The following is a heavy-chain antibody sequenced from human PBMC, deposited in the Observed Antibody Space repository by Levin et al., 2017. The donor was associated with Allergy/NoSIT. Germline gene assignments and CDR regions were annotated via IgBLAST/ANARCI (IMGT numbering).Heavy chain of an antibody. CDR1: GFTFSSYA. V-gene: IGHV3-23*01. CDR3: AKAITAIYYYAMDV. D-gene: IGHD6-13*01. Sequence: GESLKISCAASGFTFSSYAMTWVRQAPGKGLEWVSTISGSGEITYFADSVRGRFTISRANSKNTLYLQMNSVRVEDTAVYYCAKAITAIYYYAMDVWGQGTTVTVSS. J-gene: IGHJ6*02. CDR2: ISGSGEIT.